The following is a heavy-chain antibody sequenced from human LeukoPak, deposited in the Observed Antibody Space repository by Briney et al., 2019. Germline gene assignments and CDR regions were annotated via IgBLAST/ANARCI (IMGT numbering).Heavy chain of an antibody. CDR1: GFTFSSYG. D-gene: IGHD5-12*01. CDR3: AKDTDDYLLD. CDR2: IRYDGSNK. Sequence: GGSLRLSCAASGFTFSSYGMHWVRQAPGKGLEWVAFIRYDGSNKYYADSVKGRFTISRDNSKNMVYLQLNSLRAEDTAIYYCAKDTDDYLLDWGQETLVTVSS. J-gene: IGHJ4*02. V-gene: IGHV3-30*02.